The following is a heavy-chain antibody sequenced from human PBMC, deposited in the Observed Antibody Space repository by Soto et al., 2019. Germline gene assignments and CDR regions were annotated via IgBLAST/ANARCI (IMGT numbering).Heavy chain of an antibody. V-gene: IGHV3-30-3*01. CDR2: ISYDGSNK. CDR3: ARERVEQQLVVYYYYGMAV. Sequence: QVQLVESGGGVVQPGRSLRLSCAASGFTFSSYAMHWVRQAPGKGLEWVAVISYDGSNKYYADSVKGRFTITRDNSKNTLYLQMNSLRAEDPAVSYCARERVEQQLVVYYYYGMAVWGQGTTVTVSS. D-gene: IGHD6-13*01. J-gene: IGHJ6*02. CDR1: GFTFSSYA.